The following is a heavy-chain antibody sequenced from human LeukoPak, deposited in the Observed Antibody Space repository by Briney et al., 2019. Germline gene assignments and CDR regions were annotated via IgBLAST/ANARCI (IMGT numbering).Heavy chain of an antibody. D-gene: IGHD3-22*01. J-gene: IGHJ4*02. V-gene: IGHV3-7*01. CDR3: ARDPSIVVVISYYFDY. CDR2: IKQDGSEK. CDR1: GFTFSSYA. Sequence: GGSLRLSCAASGFTFSSYAMSWVRQAPGKGLEWVANIKQDGSEKYYVDSVKGRFTISRDNAKNSLYLQMNSLRAEDTAVYYCARDPSIVVVISYYFDYWGQGTLVTVSS.